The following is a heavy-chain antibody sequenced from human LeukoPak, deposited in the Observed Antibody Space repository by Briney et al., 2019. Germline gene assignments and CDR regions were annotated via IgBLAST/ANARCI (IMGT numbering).Heavy chain of an antibody. CDR1: GGSISSGSYY. J-gene: IGHJ4*02. CDR3: ARSVVVPAAGYDH. V-gene: IGHV4-61*02. D-gene: IGHD2-2*01. Sequence: SETLSLTCSVSGGSISSGSYYWSWIRQPAGKGLEWIGRIYTSGSTNYNPSLKSRVTISVDTSKNQFSLKLSSVTAAGTAVYYCARSVVVPAAGYDHWGQGTLVTVSS. CDR2: IYTSGST.